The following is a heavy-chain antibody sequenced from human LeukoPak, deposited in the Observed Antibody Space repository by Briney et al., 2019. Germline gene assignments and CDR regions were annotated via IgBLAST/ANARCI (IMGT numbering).Heavy chain of an antibody. Sequence: SQTLSLSCTVSRGALSRYYWSWIRQPPGKGLERNGYIYYSRSTNYKHSLKSRVTISVDTSKNQFSLKLSSVTAADTAVYYCARTLCNSTSCYRGRLLPDVFDIWGQGTMVTVSS. CDR1: RGALSRYY. CDR3: ARTLCNSTSCYRGRLLPDVFDI. J-gene: IGHJ3*02. D-gene: IGHD2-2*02. V-gene: IGHV4-59*01. CDR2: IYYSRST.